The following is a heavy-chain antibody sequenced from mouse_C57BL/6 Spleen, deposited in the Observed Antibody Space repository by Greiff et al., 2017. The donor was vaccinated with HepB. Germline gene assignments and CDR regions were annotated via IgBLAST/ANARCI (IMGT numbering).Heavy chain of an antibody. V-gene: IGHV1-26*01. CDR2: INPNNGGT. J-gene: IGHJ4*01. CDR1: GYTFTDYY. CDR3: ASREPMDY. Sequence: EVQLQQSGPELVKPGASVKISCKASGYTFTDYYMNWVKQSHGKSLEWIGDINPNNGGTSHNQKFKGKATLTVDKSSSTAYMELRSLTSEDSAVYYCASREPMDYWGQGTSVTVSS.